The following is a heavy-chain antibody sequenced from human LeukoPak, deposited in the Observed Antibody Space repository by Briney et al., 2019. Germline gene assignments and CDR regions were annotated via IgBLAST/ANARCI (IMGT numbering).Heavy chain of an antibody. Sequence: GGSLRLSCAASGFTFSSYSMNWGRQAPGKGLEWVSSISSSSSYIYYADSVKGRFTISRDNAKNSLYLQMNSLRAEDTAVYYCASGQDPDYFDYWGQGTLVTVSS. CDR2: ISSSSSYI. V-gene: IGHV3-21*01. J-gene: IGHJ4*02. CDR1: GFTFSSYS. CDR3: ASGQDPDYFDY.